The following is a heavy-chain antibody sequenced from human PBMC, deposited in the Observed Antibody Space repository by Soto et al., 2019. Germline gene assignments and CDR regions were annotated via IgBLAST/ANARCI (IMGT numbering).Heavy chain of an antibody. Sequence: SETLSLTCTVSGGSVTSGNYYWNWIRQTPGKGLEWIGYIYRSGSTKYNPSLKSRVTISLDTSKNQFSLKLSSVTAADTAVYYCARSYDCSGYHYYPMAVCGQRTTVP. D-gene: IGHD3-22*01. CDR2: IYRSGST. J-gene: IGHJ6*02. V-gene: IGHV4-61*01. CDR3: ARSYDCSGYHYYPMAV. CDR1: GGSVTSGNYY.